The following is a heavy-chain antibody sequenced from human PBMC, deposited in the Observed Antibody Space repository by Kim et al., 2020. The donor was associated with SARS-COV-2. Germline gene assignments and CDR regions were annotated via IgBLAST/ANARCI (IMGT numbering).Heavy chain of an antibody. CDR3: ASLVVRGDYPYYYGMDV. Sequence: GGSLRLSCAASGFTFSSYEMNWVRQAPGKGLEWVSYISSSGSTIYYADSVKGRFTISRDNAKNSLYLQMNSLRAEDTAVYYCASLVVRGDYPYYYGMDVWGQGTTVTVSS. V-gene: IGHV3-48*03. D-gene: IGHD2-21*02. CDR2: ISSSGSTI. J-gene: IGHJ6*02. CDR1: GFTFSSYE.